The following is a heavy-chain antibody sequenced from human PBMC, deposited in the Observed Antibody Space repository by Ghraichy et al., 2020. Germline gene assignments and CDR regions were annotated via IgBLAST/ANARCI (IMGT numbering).Heavy chain of an antibody. J-gene: IGHJ6*02. CDR2: IIPIFGTA. CDR1: GGTFSSYA. Sequence: SVKVSCKASGGTFSSYAISWVRQAPGQGLEWMGGIIPIFGTANYAQKFQGRVTITADESTSTAYMELSSLRSEDTAVYYCASQDIVVVVAATPMGYYYYGMDVWGQGTTVTVSS. V-gene: IGHV1-69*13. D-gene: IGHD2-15*01. CDR3: ASQDIVVVVAATPMGYYYYGMDV.